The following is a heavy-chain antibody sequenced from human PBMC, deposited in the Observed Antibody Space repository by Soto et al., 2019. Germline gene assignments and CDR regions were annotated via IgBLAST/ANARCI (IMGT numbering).Heavy chain of an antibody. CDR3: ARVGYSNNWPLGYNCCDP. CDR1: GFSVSSNY. Sequence: EVQVLESGGGVVQPGGSLRLSCAASGFSVSSNYMTWVRQAPGKGLEWVSVIFSDGRTYYADSAQGRFTISTHNSKNTLYVQMNRLRAANTAVYYSARVGYSNNWPLGYNCCDPWGRGTMVPVSS. CDR2: IFSDGRT. D-gene: IGHD6-13*01. J-gene: IGHJ5*02. V-gene: IGHV3-53*04.